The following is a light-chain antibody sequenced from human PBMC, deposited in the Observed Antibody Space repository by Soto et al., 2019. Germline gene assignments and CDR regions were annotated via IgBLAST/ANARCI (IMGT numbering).Light chain of an antibody. CDR3: SSYTSSSSWV. Sequence: QSALTQPASVSGSPGQSITISCTGTSSDVGGYNYVSWYQQHPGKAPKILIYEVSDRPSWVSNRFSGSKSGNTASLTISGRQAEDEADYYCSSYTSSSSWVFGGGTKLTVL. CDR1: SSDVGGYNY. J-gene: IGLJ3*02. V-gene: IGLV2-14*01. CDR2: EVS.